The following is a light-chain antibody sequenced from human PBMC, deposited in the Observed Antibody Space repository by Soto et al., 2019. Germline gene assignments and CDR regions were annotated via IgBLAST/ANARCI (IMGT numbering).Light chain of an antibody. J-gene: IGKJ5*01. CDR1: QGISSY. Sequence: EIQMTQAPSTLSGHVGDRVTITCRASQGISSYLAWYQQKPGKAPKLLIYAASTLQSGVPSRFSGSGSGTEFTLTISSLQPEDFATYYCQQLNSYPITVGQGTRLEIK. CDR3: QQLNSYPIT. CDR2: AAS. V-gene: IGKV1-9*01.